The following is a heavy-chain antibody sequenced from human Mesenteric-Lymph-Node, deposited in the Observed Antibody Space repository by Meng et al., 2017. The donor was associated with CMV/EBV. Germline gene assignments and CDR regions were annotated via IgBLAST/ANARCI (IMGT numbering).Heavy chain of an antibody. Sequence: ASVKVSCKASGYPFTGYYMHWVRQAPGQGLEWMGWINPYSAGTNYAPKFQGRVTMTRDTFFNTAYMELSRLRSDDTAVYFCARDSHLSTPSGFDYWGQGTLVTVSS. D-gene: IGHD2-15*01. CDR2: INPYSAGT. CDR3: ARDSHLSTPSGFDY. J-gene: IGHJ4*02. V-gene: IGHV1-2*02. CDR1: GYPFTGYY.